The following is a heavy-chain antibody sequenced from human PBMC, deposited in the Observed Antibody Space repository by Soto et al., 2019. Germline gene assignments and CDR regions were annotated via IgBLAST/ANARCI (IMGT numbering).Heavy chain of an antibody. CDR2: ITASNGNA. D-gene: IGHD2-2*01. Sequence: QVQLVQSGPEVKNPGASLKVSCKASGYTFTNYGITWVRQAPGQGLEWMGWITASNGNANYAREIKGRITLTRDTSTNTASMELRSLRSDDTAVYYCARGASCSSTSCYDNFHYGLAVWGQGTTVIVSS. V-gene: IGHV1-18*01. CDR1: GYTFTNYG. CDR3: ARGASCSSTSCYDNFHYGLAV. J-gene: IGHJ6*02.